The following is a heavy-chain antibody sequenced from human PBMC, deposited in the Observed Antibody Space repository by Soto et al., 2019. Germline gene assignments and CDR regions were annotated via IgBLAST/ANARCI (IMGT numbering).Heavy chain of an antibody. Sequence: QVQLVESGGGVVQPGKSLRLSCAASGFSFDTYGMHWVRQAPGKGLEWVAGISSHGSNKYYADSVKGRFTISRDDSKNTVFLQMNSLRTADTALYYCAKDPGWRYSFGWAVAYWGQGTLFTVSS. D-gene: IGHD5-18*01. CDR1: GFSFDTYG. CDR2: ISSHGSNK. CDR3: AKDPGWRYSFGWAVAY. V-gene: IGHV3-30*18. J-gene: IGHJ4*02.